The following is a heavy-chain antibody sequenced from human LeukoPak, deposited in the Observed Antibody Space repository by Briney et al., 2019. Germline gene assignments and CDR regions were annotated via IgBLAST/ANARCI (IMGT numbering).Heavy chain of an antibody. D-gene: IGHD2-2*01. CDR3: ARSTNYFDY. CDR1: GYTFTGYY. CDR2: VNPNSGDT. V-gene: IGHV1-2*02. Sequence: ASVKVSCKASGYTFTGYYIHWARQAPGQGLEWMGGVNPNSGDTSYAQKFQGRVTMTWDTSVSTAYMELSRLRSDDTALYYCARSTNYFDYWGQGTLVTVSS. J-gene: IGHJ4*02.